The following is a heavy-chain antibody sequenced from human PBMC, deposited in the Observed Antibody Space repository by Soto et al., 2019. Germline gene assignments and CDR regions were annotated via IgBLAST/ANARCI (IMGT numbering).Heavy chain of an antibody. D-gene: IGHD3-10*01. CDR3: AIKLSGVVY. Sequence: QVHLVQSGAEVKKPGASVKVSCKASGYSFTGNSIHWVRQAPGQGLEWMGWIHPSNGGTHYAQKLQGWVTMTRDTSTSTAYMDLRRLTSDDTAVYYWAIKLSGVVYWGQGTLVTVSS. V-gene: IGHV1-2*04. CDR1: GYSFTGNS. CDR2: IHPSNGGT. J-gene: IGHJ4*02.